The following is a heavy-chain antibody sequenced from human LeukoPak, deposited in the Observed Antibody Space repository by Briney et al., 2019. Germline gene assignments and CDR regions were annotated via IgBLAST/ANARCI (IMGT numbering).Heavy chain of an antibody. Sequence: GGSLRLSCAASGFTFSSYGMHWVRQAPGKGLEWVAVIWYDGSNKYYADSVKGRFTIPRDNSKNTLYLQMNSLRAEDTAVYYCARVASRYGDYDPPDYWGQGTLVTVSS. CDR2: IWYDGSNK. D-gene: IGHD4-17*01. V-gene: IGHV3-33*01. CDR3: ARVASRYGDYDPPDY. CDR1: GFTFSSYG. J-gene: IGHJ4*02.